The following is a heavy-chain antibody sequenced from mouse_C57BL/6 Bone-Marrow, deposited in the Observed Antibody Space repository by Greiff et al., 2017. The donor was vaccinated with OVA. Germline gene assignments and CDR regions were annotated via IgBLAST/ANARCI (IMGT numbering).Heavy chain of an antibody. D-gene: IGHD2-4*01. CDR3: ARDNYDYDEGFAY. Sequence: EVKLVESGPGLVKPSQSLSLTCSVTGYSITSGYYWNWIRQFPGNKLEWMGYISYDGSNNYNPSLKNRISITRDTSKNQFFLKLNSVTTEDTATYYCARDNYDYDEGFAYWGQGTLVTVSA. V-gene: IGHV3-6*01. CDR1: GYSITSGYY. CDR2: ISYDGSN. J-gene: IGHJ3*01.